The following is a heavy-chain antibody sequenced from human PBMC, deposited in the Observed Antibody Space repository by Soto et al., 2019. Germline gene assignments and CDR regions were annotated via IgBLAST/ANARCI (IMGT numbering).Heavy chain of an antibody. J-gene: IGHJ6*02. CDR1: GFTFSSYA. CDR3: AKRFGELGGMDV. V-gene: IGHV3-23*01. D-gene: IGHD3-10*01. Sequence: GGSLRLSCAASGFTFSSYAMSWVRQAPGKGLEWVSAISGSGGSTYYAATVKGRFTISRDNSKNTLYLQMNSLRAEDTTVYYCAKRFGELGGMDVWGQGTTVTVSS. CDR2: ISGSGGST.